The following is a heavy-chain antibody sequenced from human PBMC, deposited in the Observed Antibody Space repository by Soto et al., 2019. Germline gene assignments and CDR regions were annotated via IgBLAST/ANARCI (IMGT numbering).Heavy chain of an antibody. D-gene: IGHD6-19*01. Sequence: PGGSLRLSCAASGFTFSTYAMHWVRQAPGKGLEWLAVTSYDGSDEYFADSVKGRFTISRDNPKNTLYLQMNSLGTEDTAVYYCTRAEAVAGPYYFDYWGQGTLVTVSS. CDR1: GFTFSTYA. J-gene: IGHJ4*02. CDR2: TSYDGSDE. V-gene: IGHV3-30-3*01. CDR3: TRAEAVAGPYYFDY.